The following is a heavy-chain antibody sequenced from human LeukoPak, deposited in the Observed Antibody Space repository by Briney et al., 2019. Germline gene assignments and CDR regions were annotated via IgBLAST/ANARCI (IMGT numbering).Heavy chain of an antibody. J-gene: IGHJ5*02. CDR3: ARGLRSSWLLNWFVP. V-gene: IGHV4-34*01. CDR1: GGSFSGYY. Sequence: SETLSLTCAVYGGSFSGYYWSWIRQPPGKGLEWIGEINHSGSTNYNPSLKSRVTISVDTSKNQFSLKLSSVTAADTAVYYCARGLRSSWLLNWFVPWGQGTLVTVSS. D-gene: IGHD6-13*01. CDR2: INHSGST.